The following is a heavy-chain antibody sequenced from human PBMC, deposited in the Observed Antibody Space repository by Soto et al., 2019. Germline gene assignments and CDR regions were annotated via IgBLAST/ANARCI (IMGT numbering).Heavy chain of an antibody. CDR3: ARDVFCGGAPACPDMDV. CDR2: ISGYNGNT. J-gene: IGHJ6*02. CDR1: GYTFSGYI. Sequence: QVVLEQPGGEVKKPGPSVKVSCKASGYTFSGYIITWVRQAPGKGLEWRERISGYNGNTNYARTLRGRLTLTTDTSTSTAYMELRSLASDDTAVYYCARDVFCGGAPACPDMDVWGQGTTVTVSS. D-gene: IGHD2-21*01. V-gene: IGHV1-18*04.